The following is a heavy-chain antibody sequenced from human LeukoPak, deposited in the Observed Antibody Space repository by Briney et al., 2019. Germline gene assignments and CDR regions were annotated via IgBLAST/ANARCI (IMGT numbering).Heavy chain of an antibody. CDR2: MNPNSGNT. J-gene: IGHJ4*02. Sequence: ASVKVSCKASGYTFTSYDINWVRQATGQGLEWMGWMNPNSGNTGYAQKFQGRVTMTRNTSISTAYMELSSLRSEDTAVYYCVRGLADQEYSSSFFDYWGQGTLVTVSS. CDR3: VRGLADQEYSSSFFDY. V-gene: IGHV1-8*01. D-gene: IGHD6-13*01. CDR1: GYTFTSYD.